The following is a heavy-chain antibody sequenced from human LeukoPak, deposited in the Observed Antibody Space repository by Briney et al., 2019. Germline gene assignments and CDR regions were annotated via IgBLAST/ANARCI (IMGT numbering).Heavy chain of an antibody. D-gene: IGHD3-22*01. CDR3: ARGIYDSSGCLDY. CDR2: IWYDGSEK. CDR1: GFTFSGYG. J-gene: IGHJ4*02. Sequence: GGSLRLSCVASGFTFSGYGMHWVRQAPGKGLEWVAVIWYDGSEKYYVDSVKGRFTISRDNSKNTLYLQMNSLRAEDTAVYYCARGIYDSSGCLDYWGQGTLVPVSS. V-gene: IGHV3-33*01.